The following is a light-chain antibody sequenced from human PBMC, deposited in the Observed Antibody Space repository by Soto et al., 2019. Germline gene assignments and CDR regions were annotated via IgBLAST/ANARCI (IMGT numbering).Light chain of an antibody. V-gene: IGLV1-40*01. Sequence: QSVLTQPPSVSGAPGQRVTISCTGNNSNLGAGYDVHWYQHLPGAAPKLVIFGNTNRPSGVPERFSGSKSGTSASLAITGLQAEDEADYYCQAYDYSLTAFVFGGGTKVTVL. CDR3: QAYDYSLTAFV. CDR2: GNT. CDR1: NSNLGAGYD. J-gene: IGLJ3*02.